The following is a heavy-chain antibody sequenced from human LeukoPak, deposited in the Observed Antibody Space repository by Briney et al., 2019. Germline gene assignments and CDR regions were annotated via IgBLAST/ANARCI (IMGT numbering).Heavy chain of an antibody. D-gene: IGHD3-16*01. J-gene: IGHJ3*02. Sequence: PSETLSLTCTVSGGSISSYYWSWIRQPAEKGLEWIGRIYTSGSTNYNPSLKSRVTMSVDTSKNQFSLKLSSVTAADTAVYYCARAVDGGPSAPDDAFDIWGQGTMVTVSS. CDR2: IYTSGST. V-gene: IGHV4-4*07. CDR3: ARAVDGGPSAPDDAFDI. CDR1: GGSISSYY.